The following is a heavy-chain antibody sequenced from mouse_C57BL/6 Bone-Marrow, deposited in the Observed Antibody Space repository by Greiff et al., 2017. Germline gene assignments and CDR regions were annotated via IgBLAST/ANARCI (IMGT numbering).Heavy chain of an antibody. J-gene: IGHJ3*01. Sequence: QVQLKQSGPGLVAPSQSLSITCTVSGFSLTSYGVHWVRQPPGKGLEWLVVIWSDGSTTYNSALKSRLSISKDNSKSQVFLKMNSLQTDDTAMYYCARQGDYGSSYDPWFAYWGQGTLVTVSA. CDR1: GFSLTSYG. CDR2: IWSDGST. CDR3: ARQGDYGSSYDPWFAY. V-gene: IGHV2-6-1*01. D-gene: IGHD1-1*01.